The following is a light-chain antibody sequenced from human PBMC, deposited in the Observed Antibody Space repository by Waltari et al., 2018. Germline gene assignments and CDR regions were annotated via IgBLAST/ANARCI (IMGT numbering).Light chain of an antibody. CDR3: AAWDDSLNRVV. CDR2: FNN. J-gene: IGLJ2*01. CDR1: SS. Sequence: QSVLTQPPSASGTPGQRVTIPCSGSSSVNWYQQLPGTAPKLLIYFNNQRPSGVPDRFSGSKSGTSASLAISGLQSEDEADYYCAAWDDSLNRVVFGGGTKLTVL. V-gene: IGLV1-44*01.